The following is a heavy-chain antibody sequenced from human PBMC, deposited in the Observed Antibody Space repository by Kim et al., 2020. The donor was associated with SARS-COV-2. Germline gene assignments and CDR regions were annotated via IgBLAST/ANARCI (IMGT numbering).Heavy chain of an antibody. CDR3: ARVLASGWSYFDY. Sequence: AASVKSLVTISRDICRATLSLQTTSLRAEDTAVYYCARVLASGWSYFDYWGQGTLVTVSS. V-gene: IGHV3-21*04. D-gene: IGHD6-19*01. J-gene: IGHJ4*02.